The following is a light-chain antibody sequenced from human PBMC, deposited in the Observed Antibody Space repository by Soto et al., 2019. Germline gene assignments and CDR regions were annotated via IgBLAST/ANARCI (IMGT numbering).Light chain of an antibody. CDR1: QSISSY. J-gene: IGKJ4*01. V-gene: IGKV1-39*01. Sequence: DIQMTQSPSSLSASVGDRVTITCRASQSISSYLNWYQQKPGKAPKLLIYAASSLQSGVPSRFSGSGSGTDFTLTISCLQSEDFAVYYCQQCKGWPLTFGGGTKVDIK. CDR3: QQCKGWPLT. CDR2: AAS.